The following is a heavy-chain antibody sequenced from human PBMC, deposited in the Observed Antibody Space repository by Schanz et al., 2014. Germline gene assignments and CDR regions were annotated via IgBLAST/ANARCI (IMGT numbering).Heavy chain of an antibody. Sequence: VQLVQSGAEVKRPGASVRVSCKASGYTFTSYAISWVRQAPGQGLEWMGRIIPILGIATYAQKFQGRLTITADKSTSTAYMELSSLRSEDTAMYYCARDQSPYTNSSDVRYFDCWGQGSLVSVSS. CDR3: ARDQSPYTNSSDVRYFDC. V-gene: IGHV1-69*09. CDR1: GYTFTSYA. J-gene: IGHJ4*02. CDR2: IIPILGIA. D-gene: IGHD6-6*01.